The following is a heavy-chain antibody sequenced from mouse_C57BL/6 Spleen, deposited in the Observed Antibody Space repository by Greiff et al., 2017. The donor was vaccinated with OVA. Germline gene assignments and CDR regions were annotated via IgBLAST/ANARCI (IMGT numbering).Heavy chain of an antibody. D-gene: IGHD1-1*01. CDR1: GYSITSGYY. J-gene: IGHJ1*03. V-gene: IGHV3-6*01. CDR3: ARGTLYYGSSSPYFDV. Sequence: EVKLMESGPGLVKPSQSLSLTCSVTGYSITSGYYWNWIRQFPGNKLEWMGYISYDGSNNYNPSLKNRISITRDTSKNQFFLKLNSVTTEDTATYYCARGTLYYGSSSPYFDVWGTGTTVTVSS. CDR2: ISYDGSN.